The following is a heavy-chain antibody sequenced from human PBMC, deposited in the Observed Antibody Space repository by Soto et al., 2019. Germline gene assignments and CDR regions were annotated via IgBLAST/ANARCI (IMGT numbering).Heavy chain of an antibody. CDR3: ARPLYYYDSSGYSSRGAFDI. CDR1: GYSFTSHW. V-gene: IGHV5-10-1*01. Sequence: GESLKISCKGSGYSFTSHWISWVRQMPGKGLEWMGRIDPSDSYTNYSPSFQGHVTISADKSISTAYLQWSSLKASDTAMYYCARPLYYYDSSGYSSRGAFDIWGQGTMVTVSS. CDR2: IDPSDSYT. D-gene: IGHD3-22*01. J-gene: IGHJ3*02.